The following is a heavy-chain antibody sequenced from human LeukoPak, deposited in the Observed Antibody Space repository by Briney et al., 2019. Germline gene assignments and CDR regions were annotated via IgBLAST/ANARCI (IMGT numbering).Heavy chain of an antibody. CDR2: IYPGDSDT. D-gene: IGHD1-14*01. Sequence: GESLKISCKGSGSSFTTYWIVWGRQLPGKGLEWMGIIYPGDSDTRDSPSFQGQVTISADKSISTAYLQWSGLKASDTAMYYCARHNREYASDSPLDYWGQGTLVTVSS. CDR1: GSSFTTYW. J-gene: IGHJ4*02. CDR3: ARHNREYASDSPLDY. V-gene: IGHV5-51*01.